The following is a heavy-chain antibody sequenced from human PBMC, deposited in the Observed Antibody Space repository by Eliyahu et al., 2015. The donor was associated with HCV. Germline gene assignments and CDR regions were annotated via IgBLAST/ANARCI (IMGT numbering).Heavy chain of an antibody. CDR2: ISSSSSYT. J-gene: IGHJ4*02. CDR3: ARDWKLGLRLRDLSQHAYYFDQ. Sequence: QVQLVESGGGLVKPGGSLRLSCAAXGFTFSXYYXSWIRQAPGKGLEWVSYISSSSSYTNYADSVKGRFTISRDNAKNSLYLQMNSLRAEDTAVYYCARDWKLGLRLRDLSQHAYYFDQWGQGTLVTVSS. V-gene: IGHV3-11*06. CDR1: GFTFSXYY. D-gene: IGHD3-16*02.